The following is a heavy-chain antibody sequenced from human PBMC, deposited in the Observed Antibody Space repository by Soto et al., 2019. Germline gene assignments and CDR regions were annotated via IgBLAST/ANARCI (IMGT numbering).Heavy chain of an antibody. V-gene: IGHV3-30*18. D-gene: IGHD6-19*01. CDR2: ISYDGSNK. CDR3: AKDRVAVAHAYFDY. CDR1: GFTFSSYG. J-gene: IGHJ4*02. Sequence: GGSLRLSCAASGFTFSSYGMHWVRQAPGKGLEWVAVISYDGSNKYYADSVKGRFTISRDNSKNTLYLQMNSLRAEDTAVYYCAKDRVAVAHAYFDYWGQGTLVTVSS.